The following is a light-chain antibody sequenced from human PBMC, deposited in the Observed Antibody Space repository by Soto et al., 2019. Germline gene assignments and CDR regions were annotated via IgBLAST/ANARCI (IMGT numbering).Light chain of an antibody. Sequence: DIQMTQSPSTLSASVGDRVTITCRASQNINNWMAWYHQKPGEAPKLLIYAAFSLHTGDPFTFGGSGSWTDFSPTISSLQPDDFVHYYCQPDHTCPLPFGGGTKVDIK. CDR2: AAF. CDR1: QNINNW. V-gene: IGKV1-5*01. CDR3: QPDHTCPLP. J-gene: IGKJ4*01.